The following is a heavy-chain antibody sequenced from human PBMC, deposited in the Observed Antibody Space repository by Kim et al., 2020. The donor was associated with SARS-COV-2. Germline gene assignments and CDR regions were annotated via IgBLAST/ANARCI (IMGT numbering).Heavy chain of an antibody. V-gene: IGHV3-23*01. CDR2: IGAGHDA. J-gene: IGHJ4*02. CDR1: GFTFSNYA. CDR3: TKRAATGAGPYYYDS. D-gene: IGHD2-15*01. Sequence: GVSLRLSCAVSGFTFSNYAMSWVRQAPGKRLEWVAGIGAGHDAYYRDSVRGRFTISRDHSDNTLYLQMNSLRADDAAVYHCTKRAATGAGPYYYDSWGPGTLVTVSS.